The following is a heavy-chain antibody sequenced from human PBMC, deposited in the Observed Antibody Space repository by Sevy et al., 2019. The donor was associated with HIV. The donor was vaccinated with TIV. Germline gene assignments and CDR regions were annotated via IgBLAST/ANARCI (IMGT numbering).Heavy chain of an antibody. CDR1: GFTFSSYA. CDR2: ISYDGSNK. J-gene: IGHJ4*02. D-gene: IGHD6-6*01. V-gene: IGHV3-30-3*01. CDR3: ARGSKIESIALDY. Sequence: GGSLRLSCAASGFTFSSYAMHWVRQAPGKGLEWVAVISYDGSNKYYADSVKGRFTISRDNSKNTPYLQMNSLRAEDTAVYYCARGSKIESIALDYWGQGTLVTVSS.